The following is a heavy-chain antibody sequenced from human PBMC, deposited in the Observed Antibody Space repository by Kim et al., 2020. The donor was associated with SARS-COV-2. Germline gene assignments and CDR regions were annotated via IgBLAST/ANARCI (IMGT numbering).Heavy chain of an antibody. CDR1: GCIFSHHY. CDR3: AIYNASAASFDY. D-gene: IGHD3-16*01. V-gene: IGHV3-11*03. J-gene: IGHJ4*01. Sequence: GGSLRLSCAVSGCIFSHHYMSWIRQAPGKGLEYVSFISGSSRHTNYADSVKGRFTISIDNTLNSLYLQMNTLRAEDAAVYYCAIYNASAASFDYWGHGTLVTVSS. CDR2: ISGSSRHT.